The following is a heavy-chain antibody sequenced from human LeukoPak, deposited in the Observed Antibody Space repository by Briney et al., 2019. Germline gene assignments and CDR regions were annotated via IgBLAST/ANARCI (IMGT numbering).Heavy chain of an antibody. CDR3: ARHVAYCSSTSCRGWFDP. CDR1: GGSISSSSYY. V-gene: IGHV4-39*01. Sequence: SETLSLTCTVSGGSISSSSYYWGWIRQPPGKGLEWIGSIYYSGSTYYNPFLKSRVTISVDTSKNQFSLKLSSVTAADTAVYYCARHVAYCSSTSCRGWFDPWGQGTLVTVSS. J-gene: IGHJ5*02. CDR2: IYYSGST. D-gene: IGHD2-2*01.